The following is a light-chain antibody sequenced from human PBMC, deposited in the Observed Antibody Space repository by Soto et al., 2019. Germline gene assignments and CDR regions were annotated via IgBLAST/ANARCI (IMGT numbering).Light chain of an antibody. CDR2: DVS. V-gene: IGLV2-11*01. J-gene: IGLJ3*02. CDR1: TNDVGGYNY. Sequence: QSALTQPRSVSGSPGQSVTISCTGTTNDVGGYNYVSWYQQHPGKAPKLMIYDVSTRPSGVSDRFSGSKSGKTASLTISGLQAEDEADYYCTSHAGSFSWVFGGGTKLTVL. CDR3: TSHAGSFSWV.